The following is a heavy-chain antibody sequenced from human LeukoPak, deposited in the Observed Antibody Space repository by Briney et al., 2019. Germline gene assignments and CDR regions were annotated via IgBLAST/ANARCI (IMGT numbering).Heavy chain of an antibody. CDR1: GYTFTSYG. Sequence: ASVKVSCKASGYTFTSYGFSWVRQAPGQGLEWMGWISAYNGNTNYAQRLQGRVTMTTDTSTSTAYMEMRSLRSDDTAVYYCARDPTGGFYGSGSYFDYWGRGTLVTVSS. CDR2: ISAYNGNT. CDR3: ARDPTGGFYGSGSYFDY. D-gene: IGHD3-10*01. V-gene: IGHV1-18*01. J-gene: IGHJ4*02.